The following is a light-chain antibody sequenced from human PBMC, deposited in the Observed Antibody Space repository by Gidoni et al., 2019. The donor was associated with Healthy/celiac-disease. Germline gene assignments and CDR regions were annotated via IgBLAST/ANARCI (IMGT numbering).Light chain of an antibody. CDR3: QQYDNLPYT. CDR1: QDISNY. Sequence: DIQMTQSPSSLSASVGDRVTITCQASQDISNYLNWYQQKPRKAPKLLIYDASNLETGAPSRFSGSGSGTDFTFTISRLQPEDIATYYCQQYDNLPYTFGQGTKLEIK. CDR2: DAS. V-gene: IGKV1-33*01. J-gene: IGKJ2*01.